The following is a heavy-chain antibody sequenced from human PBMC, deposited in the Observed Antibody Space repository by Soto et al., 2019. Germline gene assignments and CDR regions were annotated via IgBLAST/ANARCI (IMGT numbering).Heavy chain of an antibody. V-gene: IGHV3-30*18. CDR2: ISYDGSNK. J-gene: IGHJ4*02. CDR3: AKDSYYCFDY. D-gene: IGHD1-26*01. Sequence: PGGSLRLSCAASGFTFSSYGMHWVRQAPGKGLEWVAVISYDGSNKYYADSVKGRFTISRDNSKNTLYLQMNSLRAEDMAVYYCAKDSYYCFDYWGQGTLVTVSS. CDR1: GFTFSSYG.